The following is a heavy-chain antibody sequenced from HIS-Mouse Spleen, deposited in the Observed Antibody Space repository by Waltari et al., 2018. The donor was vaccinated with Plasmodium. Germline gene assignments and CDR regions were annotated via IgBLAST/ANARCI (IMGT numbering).Heavy chain of an antibody. CDR3: ARRAYYYDSSGYGTFDY. CDR2: INPTSGGT. J-gene: IGHJ4*02. CDR1: AYTFTGYY. Sequence: QVQLVQSGAEVKKPGASVKVSCKASAYTFTGYYMHWVRQAPGQGLEWMGWINPTSGGTNYAQKFQGRVTMTRDTSISTAYMELSRLRSDDTAVYYCARRAYYYDSSGYGTFDYWGQGTVVTVSS. D-gene: IGHD3-22*01. V-gene: IGHV1-2*02.